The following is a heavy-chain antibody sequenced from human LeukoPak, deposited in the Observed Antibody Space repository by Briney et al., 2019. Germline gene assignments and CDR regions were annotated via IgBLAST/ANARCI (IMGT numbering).Heavy chain of an antibody. V-gene: IGHV4-4*07. D-gene: IGHD3-22*01. J-gene: IGHJ4*02. CDR2: IYTSGST. CDR3: ARRTLYDSSGYYYDY. CDR1: GGSISSYY. Sequence: PSETLSLTCTVSGGSISSYYWSWIRQPAGKGLEWIGRIYTSGSTNYNPSLKSRVTISVDTSKNQFSLKLSSVTAADTAVYYCARRTLYDSSGYYYDYWGQGTLVTVSS.